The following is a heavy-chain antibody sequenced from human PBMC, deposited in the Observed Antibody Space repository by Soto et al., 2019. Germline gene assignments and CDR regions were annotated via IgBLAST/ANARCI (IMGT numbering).Heavy chain of an antibody. D-gene: IGHD2-15*01. Sequence: QVQLVQSGAEVRKPGASVKVSCKASGYTFSTSGMSWLRQAPGQGLEWRGWISTYNGDTNDAPKFQDRVTMTSDTSTSRVDLELRSLRSDDTAVYYCARAGAAPYYYYGMDVWGQGTRVTVSS. CDR1: GYTFSTSG. CDR3: ARAGAAPYYYYGMDV. CDR2: ISTYNGDT. V-gene: IGHV1-18*01. J-gene: IGHJ6*02.